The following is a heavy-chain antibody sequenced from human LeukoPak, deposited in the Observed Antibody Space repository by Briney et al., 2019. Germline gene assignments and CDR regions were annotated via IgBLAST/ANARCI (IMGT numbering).Heavy chain of an antibody. CDR2: ISYDGSNK. Sequence: GGSLRLSCAASGFIFSSYGMHWVRQAPGKGLEWVAVISYDGSNKYYADSVKGRFTISRDNSKNTLYLQMNSLRAEDTAVYYCARGLLDGYNPPFDYWGQGTLVTVSS. D-gene: IGHD5-24*01. V-gene: IGHV3-30-3*01. CDR3: ARGLLDGYNPPFDY. CDR1: GFIFSSYG. J-gene: IGHJ4*02.